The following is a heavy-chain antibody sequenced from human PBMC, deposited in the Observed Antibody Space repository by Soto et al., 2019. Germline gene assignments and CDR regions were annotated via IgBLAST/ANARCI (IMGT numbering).Heavy chain of an antibody. Sequence: GSLRLSCAASGFTFSNYNMNWVRQAPGKGLEWVSSISTSSSYIYYADSVKGRFTISRDNAKNSLYLQMNSLRAEDTAVYYCATSYSSGSFDYWGQGTLVTVSS. D-gene: IGHD6-19*01. V-gene: IGHV3-21*01. CDR2: ISTSSSYI. J-gene: IGHJ4*02. CDR3: ATSYSSGSFDY. CDR1: GFTFSNYN.